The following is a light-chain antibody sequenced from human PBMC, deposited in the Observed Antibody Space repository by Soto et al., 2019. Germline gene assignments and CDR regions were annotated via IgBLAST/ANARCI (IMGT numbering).Light chain of an antibody. Sequence: MTQSPSSLSASVGDRVTITCRASQSISSNLAWYQQKPGQAPRLLIYGASTRATGIPARFSGSGSGTEFTLTISSLQSEDFAVYYCQQYNNWPPWTFGQGTKVDNK. V-gene: IGKV3-15*01. CDR2: GAS. CDR1: QSISSN. CDR3: QQYNNWPPWT. J-gene: IGKJ1*01.